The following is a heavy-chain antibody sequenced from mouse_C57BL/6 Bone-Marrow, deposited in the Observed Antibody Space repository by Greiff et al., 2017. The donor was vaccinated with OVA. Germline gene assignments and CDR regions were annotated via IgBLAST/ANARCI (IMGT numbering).Heavy chain of an antibody. CDR2: IYPGSGST. J-gene: IGHJ4*01. D-gene: IGHD2-1*01. CDR1: GYTFTSYW. Sequence: VQLQQPGAELVKPGASVKMSCKASGYTFTSYWITWVKQRPGQGLEWSGDIYPGSGSTNYNEKFKSKVTLTVATSSSTAYMQLSGLTSQDSAVYDVARSIYGNYLYAMDYWGQGTSVTVSA. V-gene: IGHV1-55*01. CDR3: ARSIYGNYLYAMDY.